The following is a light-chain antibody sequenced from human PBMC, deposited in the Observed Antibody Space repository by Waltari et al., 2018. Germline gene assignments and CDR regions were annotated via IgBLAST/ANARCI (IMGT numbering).Light chain of an antibody. Sequence: EIVMTQSRATLSVSLGDRASLSCRASQCVATNLAWYQQKPGQPPRLLLYGASSRAPGIPARCSGSGSGTEFTLTISSLQSEDFAVYYCQQDLNWRAFGQGTKVEIK. CDR1: QCVATN. CDR3: QQDLNWRA. J-gene: IGKJ1*01. V-gene: IGKV3-15*01. CDR2: GAS.